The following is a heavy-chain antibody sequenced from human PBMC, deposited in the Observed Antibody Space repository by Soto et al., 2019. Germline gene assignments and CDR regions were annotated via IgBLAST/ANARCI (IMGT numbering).Heavy chain of an antibody. V-gene: IGHV3-33*01. Sequence: GGSLRLSCAASGFTFGSYGMHWVRQAPGKGLEWVAVTWYDGSNKYYADSVKGRFTISRDNSKNTLYLQMNSLRAEDTAVYYCARDRYYDILTGYYENWFDPWGQGTLVTVSS. J-gene: IGHJ5*02. CDR3: ARDRYYDILTGYYENWFDP. CDR1: GFTFGSYG. CDR2: TWYDGSNK. D-gene: IGHD3-9*01.